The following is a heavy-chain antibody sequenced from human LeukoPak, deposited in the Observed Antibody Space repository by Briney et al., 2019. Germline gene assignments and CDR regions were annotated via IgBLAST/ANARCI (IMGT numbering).Heavy chain of an antibody. J-gene: IGHJ4*02. CDR2: IRGSGGST. V-gene: IGHV3-23*01. CDR3: AKEFLAAPADY. CDR1: GFAFSSYA. Sequence: GGSLRLSCAASGFAFSSYAMTWVRQAPGKGLEWVSSIRGSGGSTYYADSVKGRLTVSRDNSKSMVYLQMSSLRAEETAVCYCAKEFLAAPADYWGQGTLVTVSS. D-gene: IGHD3-3*01.